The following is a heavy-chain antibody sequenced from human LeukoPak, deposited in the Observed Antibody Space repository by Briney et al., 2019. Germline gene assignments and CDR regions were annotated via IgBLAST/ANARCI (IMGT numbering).Heavy chain of an antibody. CDR3: AKDFDYGYGDQLFDY. Sequence: GRSLRLSCAASGFTFDDYAMHWVRQAPGKGLEWVSGISWNGASIGYADSVKGRFTISRDNAKNSLYLQMNSLRAEDMALYYCAKDFDYGYGDQLFDYWGQGTLVTVSS. CDR2: ISWNGASI. D-gene: IGHD4-17*01. CDR1: GFTFDDYA. V-gene: IGHV3-9*03. J-gene: IGHJ4*02.